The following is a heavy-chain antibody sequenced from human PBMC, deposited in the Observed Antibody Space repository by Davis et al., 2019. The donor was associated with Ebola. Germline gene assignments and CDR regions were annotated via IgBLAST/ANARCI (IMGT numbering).Heavy chain of an antibody. CDR2: ISSSSSYI. Sequence: GESLKISCAASGFTFSSYAMSWVRQAPGKGLEWVSSISSSSSYIYYADSVKGRFTISRDNAKNSLYLQMNSLRAEDTAVYYCARDQYYYDSSGYGTDFDYWGQGTLVTVSS. D-gene: IGHD3-22*01. CDR3: ARDQYYYDSSGYGTDFDY. J-gene: IGHJ4*02. V-gene: IGHV3-21*01. CDR1: GFTFSSYA.